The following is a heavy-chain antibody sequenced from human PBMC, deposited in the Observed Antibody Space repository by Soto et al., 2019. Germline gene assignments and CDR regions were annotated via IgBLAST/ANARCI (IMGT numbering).Heavy chain of an antibody. V-gene: IGHV1-69*08. J-gene: IGHJ4*02. Sequence: QVQLVQSGAEVKKPGSSVKVSCKASGGIFSSYTISWVRQAPGQGLEWMGRIIPILGIANYAQKFQGRVTISADKSTSTAYMEMGRLRSEDAGVYYWARDGGAGHDWGGGQGTLVTVSS. CDR2: IIPILGIA. CDR3: ARDGGAGHDWG. D-gene: IGHD3-16*01. CDR1: GGIFSSYT.